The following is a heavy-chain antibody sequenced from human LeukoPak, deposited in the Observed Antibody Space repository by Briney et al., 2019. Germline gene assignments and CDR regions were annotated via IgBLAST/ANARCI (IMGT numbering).Heavy chain of an antibody. J-gene: IGHJ5*02. Sequence: GGSLRLSCAVSGFTFSTYAMHWVRQAPGKGLEWLAVISFDGKYKFYADSVRGRFTISRDDSTNTLYLQMNSLRAEETAVYFCVREGVDPETWFHHWGEGTLVTVSS. V-gene: IGHV3-30*04. CDR2: ISFDGKYK. D-gene: IGHD2-8*01. CDR1: GFTFSTYA. CDR3: VREGVDPETWFHH.